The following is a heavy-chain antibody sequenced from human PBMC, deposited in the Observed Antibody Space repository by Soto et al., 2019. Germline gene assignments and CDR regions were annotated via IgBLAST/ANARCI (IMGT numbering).Heavy chain of an antibody. J-gene: IGHJ3*02. CDR2: ISGYSGNT. CDR1: GYTFTNYG. D-gene: IGHD3-10*01. V-gene: IGHV1-18*04. Sequence: GASVKVSCKASGYTFTNYGISWVRQAPGQGLEWMGWISGYSGNTKYGEKFQDTVTMTTDTSTTTAYMELKSLISDDTAVYYCAVAGSGSLDIWGQGTMVTVS. CDR3: AVAGSGSLDI.